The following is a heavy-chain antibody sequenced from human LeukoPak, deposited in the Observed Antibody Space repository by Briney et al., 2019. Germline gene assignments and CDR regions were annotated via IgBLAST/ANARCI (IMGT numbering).Heavy chain of an antibody. CDR2: ISGSSNYI. CDR3: ARELVGEIDY. Sequence: GGSLRLSCAASGFTFSSYSMSWVHQAPGKGLEWVSSISGSSNYIYSADSVKGRFTISRDNAKNSLYLQMNSLRVEDTAVYYCARELVGEIDYWGQGTLVTVSS. CDR1: GFTFSSYS. V-gene: IGHV3-21*01. J-gene: IGHJ4*02. D-gene: IGHD6-6*01.